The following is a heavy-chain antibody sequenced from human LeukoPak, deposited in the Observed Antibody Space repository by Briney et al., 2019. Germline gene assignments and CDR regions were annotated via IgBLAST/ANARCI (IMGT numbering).Heavy chain of an antibody. V-gene: IGHV3-23*01. Sequence: GGSLRLSWAASGFTFSSYAMNWVRPAPGKGLEGVSAISGSGGSTYYADSVKGRFTISRDNSKNTLYLQMNSLRAEDTAVYYCAKDRVSSSSWHAQMDAFDIWGQGTMVTVSS. D-gene: IGHD6-13*01. CDR3: AKDRVSSSSWHAQMDAFDI. CDR1: GFTFSSYA. J-gene: IGHJ3*02. CDR2: ISGSGGST.